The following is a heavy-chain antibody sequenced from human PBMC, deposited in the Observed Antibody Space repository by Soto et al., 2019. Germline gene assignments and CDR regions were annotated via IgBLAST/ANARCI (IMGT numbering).Heavy chain of an antibody. D-gene: IGHD3-10*01. V-gene: IGHV6-1*01. CDR2: TYYRSKWFN. CDR3: ARGLGSANYV. Sequence: TLSLTCAISGDTVSSKGAAWNWFRQSPSRGLEWLGRTYYRSKWFNDYAVSVKGRISVNPDTSKNQYSLQLNSVTPDDTAVYYCARGLGSANYVWGQGTRVTVSS. CDR1: GDTVSSKGAA. J-gene: IGHJ4*02.